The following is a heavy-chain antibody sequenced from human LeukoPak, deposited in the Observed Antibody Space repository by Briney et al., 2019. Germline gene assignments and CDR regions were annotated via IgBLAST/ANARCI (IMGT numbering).Heavy chain of an antibody. CDR2: ININGGST. J-gene: IGHJ4*02. Sequence: GGSLRLSCAASGFTFSSYAMHWVRQAPGKGLEYVSAININGGSTYYANSVKGRLTISRDNSKNTLYLQMGSLRAEDMAVYYCARENYYDNSGKYFDYWGQGTLVTVSS. D-gene: IGHD3-22*01. CDR3: ARENYYDNSGKYFDY. CDR1: GFTFSSYA. V-gene: IGHV3-64*01.